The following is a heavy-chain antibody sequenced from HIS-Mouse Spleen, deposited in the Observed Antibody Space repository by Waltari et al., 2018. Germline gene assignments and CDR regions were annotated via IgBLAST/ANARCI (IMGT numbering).Heavy chain of an antibody. CDR1: GGSVSSGSYY. D-gene: IGHD6-19*01. V-gene: IGHV4-61*01. J-gene: IGHJ3*02. CDR2: IYYSGST. CDR3: ASRSYSSGWYKAFDI. Sequence: QVQLQESGPGLVKPSETLSLTCTVPGGSVSSGSYYGSWIRQPPGKGLEWIGYIYYSGSTNYNPSLKSRVTISVDTSKNQFSLKLSSVTAADTAVYYCASRSYSSGWYKAFDIWGQGTMVTVSS.